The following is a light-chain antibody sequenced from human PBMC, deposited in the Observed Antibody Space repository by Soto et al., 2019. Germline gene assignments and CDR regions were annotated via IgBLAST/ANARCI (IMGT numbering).Light chain of an antibody. V-gene: IGKV1-5*01. CDR2: DAS. CDR1: QSISSW. J-gene: IGKJ1*01. CDR3: QQHNSYSPWT. Sequence: DIQMAQAPSTLSASVGDIVTITWRASQSISSWLAWYQQKPGKAPKLLIYDASSLESGVPSRFSGSGSGTEFTLTISSLQPDDFATYYCQQHNSYSPWTFGQGTKVDIK.